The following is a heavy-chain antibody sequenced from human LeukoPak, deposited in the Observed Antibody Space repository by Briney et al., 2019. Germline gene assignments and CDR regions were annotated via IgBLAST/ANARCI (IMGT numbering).Heavy chain of an antibody. J-gene: IGHJ4*02. V-gene: IGHV3-30*04. CDR3: ARGSRVGYYGSGSYLGTSVYYFDY. Sequence: PGGSLRLSCAASGFTFSSYAMHWVRQAPGKGLEWVAVISYDGSNKYYADSVKGRFTISRDNSKNTLYLQMNSLRAEDMAVYYCARGSRVGYYGSGSYLGTSVYYFDYWGQGTLVTVSS. D-gene: IGHD3-10*01. CDR2: ISYDGSNK. CDR1: GFTFSSYA.